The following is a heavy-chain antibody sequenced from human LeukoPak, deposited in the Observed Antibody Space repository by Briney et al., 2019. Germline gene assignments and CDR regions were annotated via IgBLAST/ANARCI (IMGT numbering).Heavy chain of an antibody. Sequence: ASVKVSCKASGYTFTSYGISWVRQAPGQGLEWMGWISAYNGNTNYAQKLQGRVTMTTDTSASTAYMELRSLRSDDTAVYYCARDYSSLDRRDYWGQGTLVTVSS. D-gene: IGHD6-13*01. J-gene: IGHJ4*02. CDR1: GYTFTSYG. CDR3: ARDYSSLDRRDY. V-gene: IGHV1-18*01. CDR2: ISAYNGNT.